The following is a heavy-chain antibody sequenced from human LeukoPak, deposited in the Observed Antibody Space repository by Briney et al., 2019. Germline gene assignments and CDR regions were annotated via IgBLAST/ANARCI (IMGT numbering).Heavy chain of an antibody. D-gene: IGHD3-10*01. CDR2: THYRGDI. CDR3: GRNLGSGSDH. Sequence: SETLSLTCSVSGASVSSGYWNWIRQSPGRGLEWIGYTHYRGDINYNPSLKSRLTMSVDASSNQVSLKLSSVTAADAAVYYCGRNLGSGSDHWGQGTLVTVSS. J-gene: IGHJ4*02. CDR1: GASVSSGY. V-gene: IGHV4-59*02.